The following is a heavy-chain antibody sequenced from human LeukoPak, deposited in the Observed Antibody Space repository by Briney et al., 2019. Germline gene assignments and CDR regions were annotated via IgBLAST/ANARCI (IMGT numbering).Heavy chain of an antibody. J-gene: IGHJ5*02. CDR2: IYHSGST. V-gene: IGHV4-30-2*01. CDR1: GGSISSGGYS. CDR3: ARAEISYYDFWSGYYYP. Sequence: SETLSLTCAVSGGSISSGGYSWSWIRQPPGKGLEWIVYIYHSGSTYYNPSLKSRVTISVDRSKNQFSLKLSSVTAADTAVYYCARAEISYYDFWSGYYYPWGQGTLVTVSS. D-gene: IGHD3-3*01.